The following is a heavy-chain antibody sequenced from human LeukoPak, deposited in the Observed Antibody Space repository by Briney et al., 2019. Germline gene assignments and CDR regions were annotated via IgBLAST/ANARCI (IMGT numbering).Heavy chain of an antibody. CDR2: LKSKTDGATT. J-gene: IGHJ6*02. CDR3: TTVEGATLYYYYGMDV. CDR1: GFTFSNAW. V-gene: IGHV3-15*05. D-gene: IGHD1-26*01. Sequence: GGSLRLSCAASGFTFSNAWMSWVRQAPGKGLEWVGHLKSKTDGATTDYAAPVKGRFTISRDDSKNTLYLQMNSLKTEDTAVYYCTTVEGATLYYYYGMDVWGQGTTVTVSS.